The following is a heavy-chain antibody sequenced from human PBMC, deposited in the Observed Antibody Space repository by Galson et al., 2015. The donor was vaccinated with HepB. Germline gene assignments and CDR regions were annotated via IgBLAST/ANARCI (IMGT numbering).Heavy chain of an antibody. D-gene: IGHD6-13*01. J-gene: IGHJ4*02. CDR3: ASSRYSSSLWGARVASYFDY. V-gene: IGHV6-1*01. CDR2: TYYRSKRSN. CDR1: GDSVSSIRAA. Sequence: CASSGDSVSSIRAAWNWIRQSPSRGLEGLGRTYYRSKRSNDYAVSVQGRININPDTSKDQFSLQLNSVTPEDTAVYYCASSRYSSSLWGARVASYFDYWGQRTLGT.